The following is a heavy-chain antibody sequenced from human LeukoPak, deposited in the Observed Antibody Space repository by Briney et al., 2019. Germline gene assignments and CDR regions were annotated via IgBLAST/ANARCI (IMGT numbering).Heavy chain of an antibody. CDR1: GYTFTGYY. Sequence: ASVKVSCKASGYTFTGYYMHWVRQAPGQGLEWMGWINPNSGGTNYAQKFQGWVTMTRDTSISTAYMELSRLRSDDTAVYYCAREKGDYYDSSGPFDYWGQGALVTVSS. J-gene: IGHJ4*02. V-gene: IGHV1-2*04. CDR3: AREKGDYYDSSGPFDY. D-gene: IGHD3-22*01. CDR2: INPNSGGT.